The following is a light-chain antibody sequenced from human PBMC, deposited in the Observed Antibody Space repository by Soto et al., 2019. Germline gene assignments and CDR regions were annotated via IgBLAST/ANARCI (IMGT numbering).Light chain of an antibody. J-gene: IGKJ1*01. CDR2: AAS. Sequence: AIRMTQSPSSFSASTGDGVTITCRASQGISSYLAWYQQKPGKAPKLLIYAASTLQSGGPSRFSGSGSGTDFTLTISCLQSEDFATYYCQQYESYPSTFGQGTKVEIK. CDR1: QGISSY. CDR3: QQYESYPST. V-gene: IGKV1-8*01.